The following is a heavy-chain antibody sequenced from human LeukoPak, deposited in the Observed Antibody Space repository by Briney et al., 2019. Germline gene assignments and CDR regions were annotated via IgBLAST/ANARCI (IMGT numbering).Heavy chain of an antibody. J-gene: IGHJ5*02. Sequence: GASVKVSCKASGYTFTGYYMHWVRQAPGQGLEWMGWINPNSGGTNYAQKFQGRVTMTRDTSISTAYMELSRLRSDDTAVYYCSRDSPRGNWNYYWFDPWGQGTLVTVSS. CDR3: SRDSPRGNWNYYWFDP. V-gene: IGHV1-2*02. CDR2: INPNSGGT. CDR1: GYTFTGYY. D-gene: IGHD1-7*01.